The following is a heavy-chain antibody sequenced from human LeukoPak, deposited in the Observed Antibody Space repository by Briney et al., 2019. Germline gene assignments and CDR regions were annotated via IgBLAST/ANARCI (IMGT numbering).Heavy chain of an antibody. CDR3: AKAYHYGSGSSFDY. D-gene: IGHD3-10*01. Sequence: PGGSLRLSCAASGFTFISYAMSWVRQAPGKGLEWVSAISSSGGSTYYADSVKGRFTIARDNSKNTLYLQMNSLRAEDTAIYYCAKAYHYGSGSSFDYWGQGTLVTVSS. CDR2: ISSSGGST. J-gene: IGHJ4*02. CDR1: GFTFISYA. V-gene: IGHV3-23*01.